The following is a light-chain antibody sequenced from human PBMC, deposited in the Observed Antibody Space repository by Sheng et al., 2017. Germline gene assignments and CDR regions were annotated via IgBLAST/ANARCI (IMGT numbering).Light chain of an antibody. CDR3: QQYASSLPLI. V-gene: IGKV1-NL1*01. Sequence: DIQMTQSPSTLSASVGDRVSITCRASQSVSTWLAWYQQKPGKAPKLLLFAASRLESGVPSRFSGSGSGTDYTLTISSLQPEDFAVYYCQQYASSLPLIFGGGTKVDMK. CDR2: AAS. CDR1: QSVSTW. J-gene: IGKJ4*01.